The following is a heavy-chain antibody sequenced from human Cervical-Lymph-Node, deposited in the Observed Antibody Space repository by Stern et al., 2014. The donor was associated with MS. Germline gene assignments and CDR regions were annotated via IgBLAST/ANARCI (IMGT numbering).Heavy chain of an antibody. CDR3: AKHACTGAACPFDL. D-gene: IGHD2-8*02. Sequence: VQLVESGPGLVKPSETLSLTCAVSGDSISSYTHYWAWIRQPPGKGLEWIGSVYYSGATYYNPSLKIPFTISVDTPKNHFSLGLNSGTAADTAVYYCAKHACTGAACPFDLWGQGTLVTVSS. CDR1: GDSISSYTHY. CDR2: VYYSGAT. V-gene: IGHV4-39*01. J-gene: IGHJ4*02.